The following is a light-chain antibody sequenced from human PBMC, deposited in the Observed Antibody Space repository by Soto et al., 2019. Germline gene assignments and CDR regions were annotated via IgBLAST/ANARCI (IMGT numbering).Light chain of an antibody. CDR3: KQYGSIPST. CDR1: QSVRSNF. J-gene: IGKJ1*01. Sequence: ESVLTQSPGTLSLSPGDRATLSCRASQSVRSNFLAWYQQKPGQAPRLLMYGASSRATGIPDRFSGSGSGTDFPLTISRLEPEDFAVYYCKQYGSIPSTFGQLTKVDIK. V-gene: IGKV3-20*01. CDR2: GAS.